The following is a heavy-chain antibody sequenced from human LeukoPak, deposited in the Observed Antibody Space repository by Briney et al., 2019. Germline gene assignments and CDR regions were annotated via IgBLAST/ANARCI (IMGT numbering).Heavy chain of an antibody. CDR1: GGSISSYY. CDR3: ARGGQQLVNWFDP. V-gene: IGHV4-59*01. Sequence: SETLSLTCTVSGGSISSYYWSWIRLPPGKGLEWIGYIYYSGSTNYNPSLKSRVTISVDTSNNQFSLKLSSVTAADTAVYYCARGGQQLVNWFDPWGQGTLVTVSS. CDR2: IYYSGST. J-gene: IGHJ5*02. D-gene: IGHD6-13*01.